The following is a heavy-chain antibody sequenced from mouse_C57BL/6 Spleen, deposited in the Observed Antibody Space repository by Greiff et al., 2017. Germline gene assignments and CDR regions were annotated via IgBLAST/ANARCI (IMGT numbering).Heavy chain of an antibody. CDR3: ARELDPYYYGSSRYCAMDY. CDR2: IDPSDSYT. V-gene: IGHV1-69*01. Sequence: QVQLQQPGTELVKPGASVKLSCKASGYTFTSYWMHWVKQRPGQGLEWIGEIDPSDSYTNYNQKFKGKSTLTVDKSSSTAYMQLSSLTSEDSAVYYCARELDPYYYGSSRYCAMDYWGQGTSVTVSS. J-gene: IGHJ4*01. CDR1: GYTFTSYW. D-gene: IGHD1-1*01.